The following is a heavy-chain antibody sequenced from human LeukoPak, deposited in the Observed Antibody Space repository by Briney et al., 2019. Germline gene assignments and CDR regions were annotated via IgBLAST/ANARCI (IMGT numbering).Heavy chain of an antibody. J-gene: IGHJ4*02. CDR3: AKDSAYWNYVPELGY. CDR2: IRSKTNNYAT. D-gene: IGHD1-7*01. V-gene: IGHV3-73*01. CDR1: GFTFSGSA. Sequence: GGSLRLSCAASGFTFSGSAIHWVRQASGKGLEWVGHIRSKTNNYATAYAASVKGRFTISRDDSKNMAYLQMNSLRAEDTAVYYCAKDSAYWNYVPELGYWGQGTLVTVSS.